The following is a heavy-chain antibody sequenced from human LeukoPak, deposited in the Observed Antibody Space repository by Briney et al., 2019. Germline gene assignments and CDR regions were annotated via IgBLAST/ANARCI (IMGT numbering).Heavy chain of an antibody. CDR3: ARALDSGTNPVRYYYGMDV. CDR1: GYTFTSYG. Sequence: ASVKVSCKASGYTFTSYGISWVRQAPGQGLEWMGWISAYNGNTNYAQKLQGRVTMTTDTSTSTAYMELRSLRSDDTAVYYCARALDSGTNPVRYYYGMDVWGKGTTVTVSS. J-gene: IGHJ6*04. D-gene: IGHD3-10*01. CDR2: ISAYNGNT. V-gene: IGHV1-18*04.